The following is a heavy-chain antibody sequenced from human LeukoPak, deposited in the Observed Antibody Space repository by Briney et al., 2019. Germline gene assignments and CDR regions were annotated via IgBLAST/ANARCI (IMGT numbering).Heavy chain of an antibody. J-gene: IGHJ5*02. Sequence: GGSLRLSCAASGFTFSSYSMNWVRQAPGKGLEWVSSISSSSSYIYYADSVKGRFTISRDNAKNSLYLQMNSLRAEDTAVYYCARDRRAMDYDFWSGYYIGRFDPWGQGTLVTVSS. CDR2: ISSSSSYI. CDR1: GFTFSSYS. CDR3: ARDRRAMDYDFWSGYYIGRFDP. D-gene: IGHD3-3*01. V-gene: IGHV3-21*01.